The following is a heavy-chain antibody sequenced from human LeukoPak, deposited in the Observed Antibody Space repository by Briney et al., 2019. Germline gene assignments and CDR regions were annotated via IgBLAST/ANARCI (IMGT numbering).Heavy chain of an antibody. J-gene: IGHJ4*02. V-gene: IGHV3-30*02. CDR2: IRYDGSNK. Sequence: GGSLRLSCAASGFTFSSYGMHWVRQAPGKGLEWVAFIRYDGSNKYYADSVKGRFTIYRDNSKNTLYLQMNSLRAEDTAVYYCAKDDYGDPGYFDYWGQGTLVTVSS. D-gene: IGHD4-17*01. CDR1: GFTFSSYG. CDR3: AKDDYGDPGYFDY.